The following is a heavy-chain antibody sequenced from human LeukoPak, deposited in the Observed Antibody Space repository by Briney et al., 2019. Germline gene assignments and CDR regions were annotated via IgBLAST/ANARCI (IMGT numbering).Heavy chain of an antibody. CDR2: ISGSGGSI. J-gene: IGHJ4*02. V-gene: IGHV3-23*01. Sequence: PGGSLSLSCAPSGLTFSSYALSWVRQPPGKWLEWVSAISGSGGSIYYVNAVEDPFTISRDNSKNKLYLQMNSLRAEDTAVYYCAKDHARGACNSGSCYPFDYWGQGTLVTVSS. D-gene: IGHD2-15*01. CDR1: GLTFSSYA. CDR3: AKDHARGACNSGSCYPFDY.